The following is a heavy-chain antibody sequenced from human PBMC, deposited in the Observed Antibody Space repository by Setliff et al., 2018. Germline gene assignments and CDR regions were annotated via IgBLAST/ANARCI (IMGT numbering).Heavy chain of an antibody. V-gene: IGHV3-9*01. J-gene: IGHJ4*02. CDR1: GFSFDDYA. D-gene: IGHD6-19*01. CDR2: ISWNSYHI. Sequence: PGGSLRLSCAASGFSFDDYAMHWVRQAPGKGLEWVSGISWNSYHIDYAGSVRGRFTISRDNAKNSLYLQMNSLTTEDTAFYYCVKSDRDSSGWYPDYWGQGTLVTVSS. CDR3: VKSDRDSSGWYPDY.